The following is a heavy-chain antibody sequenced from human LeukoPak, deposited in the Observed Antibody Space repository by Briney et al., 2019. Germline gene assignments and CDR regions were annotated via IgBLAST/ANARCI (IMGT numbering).Heavy chain of an antibody. CDR2: ISSSSVSK. V-gene: IGHV3-21*04. CDR3: AKDRLGGPYFFHY. Sequence: PGGSLRLSCAASGFTFSSYEMNWVRQAPGKGLEWVSFISSSSVSKFYADSVKGRFTISRDNARNSLYLQMNSLRAEDTAVYFCAKDRLGGPYFFHYWGQGTLVTVSS. D-gene: IGHD3-16*01. CDR1: GFTFSSYE. J-gene: IGHJ4*02.